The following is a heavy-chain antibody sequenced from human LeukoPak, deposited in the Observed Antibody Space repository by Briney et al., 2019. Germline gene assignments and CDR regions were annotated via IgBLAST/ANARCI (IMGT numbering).Heavy chain of an antibody. CDR2: SSGGRT. V-gene: IGHV3-23*01. CDR1: GFSFSSYT. D-gene: IGHD3-3*01. J-gene: IGHJ6*02. CDR3: AKFPEPGGFLSRTPKGHYDMDV. Sequence: GGSLRLSCAPSGFSFSSYTMNWVRQAPGKGLEWVSASSGGRTYYADSVQGRFTISRDYSHNTLFLQMNSLRVDDTAVYYCAKFPEPGGFLSRTPKGHYDMDVWGQGTTDIVSS.